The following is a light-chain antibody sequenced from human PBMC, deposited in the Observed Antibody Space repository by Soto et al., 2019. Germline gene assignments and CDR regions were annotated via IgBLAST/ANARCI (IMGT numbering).Light chain of an antibody. V-gene: IGKV4-1*01. Sequence: DIVMTQSPDSLAVSLGERATINCKSSQSVLYSSNNKNYLAWYQQKPGQPPKLLIYWASTRESGVPDRFSGSGSGTDFTLTISSLQAEEVAVYYCQQYYSTSITFGKGTRLEIK. CDR1: QSVLYSSNNKNY. CDR2: WAS. CDR3: QQYYSTSIT. J-gene: IGKJ5*01.